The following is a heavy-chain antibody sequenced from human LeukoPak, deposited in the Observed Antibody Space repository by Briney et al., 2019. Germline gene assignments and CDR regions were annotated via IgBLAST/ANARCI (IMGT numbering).Heavy chain of an antibody. CDR2: ISGSGGST. Sequence: PGGSLRLSCAASGFTFSSYAMSWVRQAPGKGLEWVSAISGSGGSTYYADSVKGRFTISRDNSKNTLYLQMNSLRAEDTAVYYCAKGAGRIVVVEEYDAFDIWGQGTMVTVSS. CDR1: GFTFSSYA. J-gene: IGHJ3*02. D-gene: IGHD3-22*01. CDR3: AKGAGRIVVVEEYDAFDI. V-gene: IGHV3-23*01.